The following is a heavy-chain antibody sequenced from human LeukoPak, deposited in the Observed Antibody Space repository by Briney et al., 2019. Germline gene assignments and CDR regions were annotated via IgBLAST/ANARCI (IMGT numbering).Heavy chain of an antibody. CDR3: ATQRGSYLWGTDFDY. CDR1: RYTFTAYY. J-gene: IGHJ4*02. CDR2: INPNSGDT. Sequence: ASVKVSCKASRYTFTAYYLHWVRQAPGQGLEWMGWINPNSGDTKYAQKFQGRVTMTRDTSISTAYMELSRLRSDDTAVYYCATQRGSYLWGTDFDYWGQGTLVTVSS. D-gene: IGHD3-16*01. V-gene: IGHV1-2*02.